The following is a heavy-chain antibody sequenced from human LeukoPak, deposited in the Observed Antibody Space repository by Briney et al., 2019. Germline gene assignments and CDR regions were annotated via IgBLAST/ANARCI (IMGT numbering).Heavy chain of an antibody. D-gene: IGHD2-2*01. V-gene: IGHV3-21*01. CDR3: ARAPTVLVGYCSSSSCQADY. J-gene: IGHJ4*02. CDR2: IDPSSTYI. CDR1: GFTFGINS. Sequence: PGGSLRLSCATSGFTFGINSMNWVRQAPGKGLEWVSAIDPSSTYIYYADSVKGRFTISRDNAENSLYLQMNSLRVEDTAVYYCARAPTVLVGYCSSSSCQADYWGQGTLVTVSS.